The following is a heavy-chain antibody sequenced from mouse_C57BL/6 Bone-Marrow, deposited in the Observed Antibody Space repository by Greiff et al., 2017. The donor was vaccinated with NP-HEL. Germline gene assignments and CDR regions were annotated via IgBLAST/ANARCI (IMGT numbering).Heavy chain of an antibody. V-gene: IGHV5-17*01. J-gene: IGHJ2*01. D-gene: IGHD4-1*01. CDR3: ALTGTNY. CDR1: GFTFSDYG. Sequence: EVKLMESGGGLVKPGGSLKLSCAASGFTFSDYGMHWVRQAPEKGLEWVAYISSGSSTIYYADTVKGRFIISRDNAKNTLFLQMTSLRSEDTAMYYCALTGTNYWGQGTTLTVSS. CDR2: ISSGSSTI.